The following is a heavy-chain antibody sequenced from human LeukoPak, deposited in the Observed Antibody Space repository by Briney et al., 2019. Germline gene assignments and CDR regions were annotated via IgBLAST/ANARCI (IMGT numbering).Heavy chain of an antibody. Sequence: PGGSLRLSCAASGFTFSSYGMHWVRQAPGKGLEWVAVISYDGSNKYYADSVKGRFTISRDNSKNTLYLQMNSLRAEDTAVYYCAKGILTGTTAAGFDYWGQETLVTVSS. CDR1: GFTFSSYG. CDR3: AKGILTGTTAAGFDY. CDR2: ISYDGSNK. D-gene: IGHD1-7*01. V-gene: IGHV3-30*18. J-gene: IGHJ4*02.